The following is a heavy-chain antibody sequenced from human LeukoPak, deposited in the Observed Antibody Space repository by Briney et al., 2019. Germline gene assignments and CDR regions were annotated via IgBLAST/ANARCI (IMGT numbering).Heavy chain of an antibody. J-gene: IGHJ6*03. Sequence: SVKVSCKASGGTLTSYVISWVRQAPGQGLEWMGGIIPISGTTNYAQKFQGRVTITADKSTSTAYMELSSLRSEDTAIYYCAKDKAARLWAPYYYYMDVWGKGTTVTVSS. CDR2: IIPISGTT. CDR1: GGTLTSYV. V-gene: IGHV1-69*06. D-gene: IGHD6-6*01. CDR3: AKDKAARLWAPYYYYMDV.